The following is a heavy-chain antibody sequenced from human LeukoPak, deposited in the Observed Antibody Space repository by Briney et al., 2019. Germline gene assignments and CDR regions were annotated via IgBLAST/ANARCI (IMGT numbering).Heavy chain of an antibody. D-gene: IGHD6-19*01. CDR2: INHSGST. J-gene: IGHJ4*02. Sequence: PSETLSLTCAVYGGSFSGYYWSWIRQPPGKGLEWIGEINHSGSTNYNPSLKSRVTISVDTSKNQFSLKLSSVTAADTAADYCARHGGSGWFDLDFWAPGTLITVSS. V-gene: IGHV4-34*01. CDR3: ARHGGSGWFDLDF. CDR1: GGSFSGYY.